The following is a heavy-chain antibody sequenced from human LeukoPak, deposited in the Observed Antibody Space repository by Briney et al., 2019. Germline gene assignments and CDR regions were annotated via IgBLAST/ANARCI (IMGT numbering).Heavy chain of an antibody. J-gene: IGHJ5*02. CDR1: GFTFSSYW. Sequence: PGGSLRLSCAASGFTFSSYWMHWVRQAPGKGLVWVSRINSDWSSTNYADSVKGRFTISRVNAKKSLYLQTNSLTAEHTAVYYCARDRQYCSSTSCYHWFDPWGQGTLVTVSS. CDR2: INSDWSST. CDR3: ARDRQYCSSTSCYHWFDP. D-gene: IGHD2-2*01. V-gene: IGHV3-74*01.